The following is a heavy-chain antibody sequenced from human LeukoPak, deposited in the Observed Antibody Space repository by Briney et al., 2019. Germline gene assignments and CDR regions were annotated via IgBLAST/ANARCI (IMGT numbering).Heavy chain of an antibody. CDR2: VKQDGSEI. J-gene: IGHJ4*02. V-gene: IGHV3-7*01. D-gene: IGHD3-16*01. CDR1: GFTLTDYW. CDR3: TREGAYRGLYFDF. Sequence: GSLSLSFAASGFTLTDYWMSWVRQAPGKGLEWVANVKQDGSEIYYVDSVKGRFTVSRDTAKNSLFLQMNSLRAEDSAVYYCTREGAYRGLYFDFGGQGTLVTVSA.